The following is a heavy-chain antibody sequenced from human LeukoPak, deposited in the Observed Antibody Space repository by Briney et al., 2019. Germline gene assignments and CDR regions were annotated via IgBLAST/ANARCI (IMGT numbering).Heavy chain of an antibody. CDR3: ARGRFSSSWYGSGRAVYYFDY. D-gene: IGHD6-13*01. Sequence: SETLSLTCAVYGGSFSGYYWSWIRRPPGKGLEWIGEINHSGSTNYNPSLKSRVTISVDTSKNQFSLKLSSVTAADTAVYYCARGRFSSSWYGSGRAVYYFDYWGQGTLVTVSS. CDR1: GGSFSGYY. V-gene: IGHV4-34*01. CDR2: INHSGST. J-gene: IGHJ4*02.